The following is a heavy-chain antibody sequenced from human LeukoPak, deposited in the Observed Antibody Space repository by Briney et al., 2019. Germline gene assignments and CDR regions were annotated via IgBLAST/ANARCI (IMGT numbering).Heavy chain of an antibody. V-gene: IGHV4-61*01. J-gene: IGHJ4*02. CDR2: NGNN. Sequence: SETLSLTCTVSGGSISGSSYYWGWIRQPPGKGLEWIGYNGNNNYNPSLKSRATISLDTSKNQFSLKLHSMTDADTAVYYCVRDYWGSLDYWGQGTLVTVSS. CDR1: GGSISGSSYY. D-gene: IGHD7-27*01. CDR3: VRDYWGSLDY.